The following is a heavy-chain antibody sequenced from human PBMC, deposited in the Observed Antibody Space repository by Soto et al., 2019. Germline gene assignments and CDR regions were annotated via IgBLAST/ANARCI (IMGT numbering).Heavy chain of an antibody. V-gene: IGHV4-34*01. Sequence: SETLSLTCAVYGGSFSGYYWSWIRQPPGKGLEWIGEINHSGSTNYNPSLKSRVTISVDTSKNQFSLKLSSVTAADTAVYYCASSSGSYSPYFYYYYMDVWGKGTTVTVSS. CDR2: INHSGST. CDR1: GGSFSGYY. CDR3: ASSSGSYSPYFYYYYMDV. D-gene: IGHD3-10*01. J-gene: IGHJ6*03.